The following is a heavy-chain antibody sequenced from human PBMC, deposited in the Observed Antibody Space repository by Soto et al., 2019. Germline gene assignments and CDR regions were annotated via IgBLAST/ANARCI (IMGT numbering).Heavy chain of an antibody. Sequence: EVQLVESGGGLVQPGGSLRLSCAASGFTFSSYWMSWVRQAPGKGLEWVANIKQDGSEKYYVDSVKGRFTISRDNAKNSLYLQMNILRAEDTAVYYCAIQYSGSYQPFDYWGQGTLVTVSS. CDR3: AIQYSGSYQPFDY. CDR1: GFTFSSYW. V-gene: IGHV3-7*01. J-gene: IGHJ4*02. D-gene: IGHD1-26*01. CDR2: IKQDGSEK.